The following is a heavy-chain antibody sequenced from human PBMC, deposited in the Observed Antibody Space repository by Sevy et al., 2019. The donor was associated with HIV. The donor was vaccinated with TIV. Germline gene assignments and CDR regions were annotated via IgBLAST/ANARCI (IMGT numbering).Heavy chain of an antibody. D-gene: IGHD6-13*01. CDR1: GFTFSSYG. Sequence: GGSLRLSCAASGFTFSSYGMHWVRQAPGKGLEWVAVISYDGINKYYADSVKGRFTISRDNSKNTLYLQMNSLRAEDTAVYYCAKEGSSSSWYTLVDYWGQGTLVTVSS. J-gene: IGHJ4*02. V-gene: IGHV3-30*18. CDR2: ISYDGINK. CDR3: AKEGSSSSWYTLVDY.